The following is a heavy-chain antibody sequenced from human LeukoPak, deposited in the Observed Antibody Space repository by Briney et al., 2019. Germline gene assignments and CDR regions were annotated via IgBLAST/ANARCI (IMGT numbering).Heavy chain of an antibody. CDR2: IYYSGST. V-gene: IGHV4-39*01. Sequence: SETLSLTCTVSGGSISSSSYYWGWIRQPPGQGLEWIGTIYYSGSTYYNPSLKSRVTISVDTSKNQFSLKLSSVTAADSAVYYCATHGQVVGKDWYFDLWGRGTPVTVSS. CDR3: ATHGQVVGKDWYFDL. D-gene: IGHD2-2*01. CDR1: GGSISSSSYY. J-gene: IGHJ2*01.